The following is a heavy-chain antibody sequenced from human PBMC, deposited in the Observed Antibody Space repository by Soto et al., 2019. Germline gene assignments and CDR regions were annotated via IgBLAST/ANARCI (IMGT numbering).Heavy chain of an antibody. CDR3: ARAPCGFGPPATASGHRSCDYYYYGMDV. CDR1: GGSFSGYY. CDR2: INHSGST. Sequence: PSETLSLTCAVYGGSFSGYYWSWIRQPPGKGLEWIGEINHSGSTNYNPSLKSRVTISVGTSKNQFSLKLSSVTAADTAVYYCARAPCGFGPPATASGHRSCDYYYYGMDVWAQGTTVTVSS. J-gene: IGHJ6*02. V-gene: IGHV4-34*01. D-gene: IGHD2-2*01.